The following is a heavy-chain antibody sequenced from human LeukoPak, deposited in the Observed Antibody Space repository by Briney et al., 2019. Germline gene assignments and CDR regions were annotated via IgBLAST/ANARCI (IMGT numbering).Heavy chain of an antibody. Sequence: SETLSLTCTVSGGSISSYYWSWIRQPAGKGLEWIGRIYTSGSTNYNPSLKSRLTMSVDTSKNQCSLKLSSVTAADTAVYYCARGYSSSWYTEAFDIWGQGTMVTVSS. CDR3: ARGYSSSWYTEAFDI. CDR2: IYTSGST. V-gene: IGHV4-4*07. CDR1: GGSISSYY. D-gene: IGHD6-13*01. J-gene: IGHJ3*02.